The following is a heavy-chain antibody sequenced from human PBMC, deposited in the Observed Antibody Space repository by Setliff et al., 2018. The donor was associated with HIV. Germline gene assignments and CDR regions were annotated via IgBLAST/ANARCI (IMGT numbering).Heavy chain of an antibody. Sequence: VASVKVSCKASGDTFSSYVISWVRQAPGQGLEWMGGIIPIFGTPNYAQRFQGRVTITTDESTSTAYMDLSSLRSEDTAVYYCARGDYYGSGNYPPPYYFDYWGQGTLVTVSS. CDR3: ARGDYYGSGNYPPPYYFDY. V-gene: IGHV1-69*05. J-gene: IGHJ4*02. D-gene: IGHD3-10*01. CDR2: IIPIFGTP. CDR1: GDTFSSYV.